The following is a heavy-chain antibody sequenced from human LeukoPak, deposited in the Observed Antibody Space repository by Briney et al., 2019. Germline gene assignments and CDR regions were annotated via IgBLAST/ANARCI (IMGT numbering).Heavy chain of an antibody. J-gene: IGHJ4*02. D-gene: IGHD5-18*01. V-gene: IGHV1-2*04. CDR3: ARVLEGYSYGYDY. Sequence: GASVKVSCKASGYTFTGFYMHWVRQAPGQGLEWMGWINPNSGGTNYAQKFQGWVTMTRDTSISTAYMELSRLRSDDMAVYYCARVLEGYSYGYDYWGQGTLVTVSS. CDR1: GYTFTGFY. CDR2: INPNSGGT.